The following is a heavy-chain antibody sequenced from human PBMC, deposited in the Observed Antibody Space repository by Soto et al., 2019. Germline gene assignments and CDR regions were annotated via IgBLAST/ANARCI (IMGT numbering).Heavy chain of an antibody. CDR1: GASISSGTFY. CDR2: IYYDGST. J-gene: IGHJ5*01. V-gene: IGHV4-39*01. D-gene: IGHD6-6*01. Sequence: PSETLSLTCTVSGASISSGTFYWGWIRQPPGKGLESIANIYYDGSTYYNPSLKSRVTISLDTSKNQFSLKLSSVTAADTAVYYCVRSHIVPRLPMFPYDSWVQGTLVTVS. CDR3: VRSHIVPRLPMFPYDS.